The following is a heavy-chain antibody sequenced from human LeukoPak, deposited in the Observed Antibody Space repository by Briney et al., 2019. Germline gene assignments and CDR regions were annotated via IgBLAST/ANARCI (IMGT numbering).Heavy chain of an antibody. CDR1: GGSISSYY. J-gene: IGHJ4*02. V-gene: IGHV4-4*07. CDR2: IYTSGSA. CDR3: ARHPGYCSGGSCSYFDY. Sequence: SETLSLTCTVSGGSISSYYRSWIRQPAGKGLEWIGRIYTSGSANYNPSLKSRVTMSVDTSKNQFSLKLSSVTAADTAVYYCARHPGYCSGGSCSYFDYWGQGTLVTVSS. D-gene: IGHD2-15*01.